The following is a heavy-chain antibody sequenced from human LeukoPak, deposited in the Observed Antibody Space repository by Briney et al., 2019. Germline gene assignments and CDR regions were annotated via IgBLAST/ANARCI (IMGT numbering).Heavy chain of an antibody. J-gene: IGHJ4*02. V-gene: IGHV3-30*02. CDR1: AFTFSRYG. CDR2: IRNDGSNR. D-gene: IGHD3-10*01. CDR3: AKDAEHYYGSGNFDY. Sequence: GGSLRLSCAASAFTFSRYGMHWVRQAPGKGLEWVAFIRNDGSNRYYADSVKGRLTISRDNSKNTLYLQMNSLRAEDTAVYYCAKDAEHYYGSGNFDYWGQGTLVTVSS.